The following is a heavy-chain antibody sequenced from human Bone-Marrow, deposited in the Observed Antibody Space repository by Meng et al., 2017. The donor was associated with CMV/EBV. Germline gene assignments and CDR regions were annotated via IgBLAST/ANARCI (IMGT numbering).Heavy chain of an antibody. Sequence: SETLSLTCIVSGGSISSSSYYWGWIRQPPGKGLEWIGSIYYSGSTYYNPSLKSRVTISVDTSKNQFSLKLSTVTAADTAVYYCARHADVVVPATLFDYWGQGTLVTVSS. CDR3: ARHADVVVPATLFDY. CDR1: GGSISSSSYY. D-gene: IGHD2-2*01. J-gene: IGHJ4*02. V-gene: IGHV4-39*01. CDR2: IYYSGST.